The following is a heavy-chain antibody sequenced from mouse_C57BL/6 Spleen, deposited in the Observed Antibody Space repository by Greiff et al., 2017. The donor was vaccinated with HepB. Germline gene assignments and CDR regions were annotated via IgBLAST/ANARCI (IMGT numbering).Heavy chain of an antibody. D-gene: IGHD2-4*01. CDR2: INPSNGGT. CDR3: ARGSLGNIYYDYDSWFAY. V-gene: IGHV1-53*01. Sequence: VQLQQPGTELVKPGASVKLSCKASGYTFTSYWMHWVKQRPGQGLEWIGNINPSNGGTNYNEKFKSKATLTVDKSSSTAYMQLSSLTSEDSAVYYCARGSLGNIYYDYDSWFAYWGQGTLVTVSA. CDR1: GYTFTSYW. J-gene: IGHJ3*01.